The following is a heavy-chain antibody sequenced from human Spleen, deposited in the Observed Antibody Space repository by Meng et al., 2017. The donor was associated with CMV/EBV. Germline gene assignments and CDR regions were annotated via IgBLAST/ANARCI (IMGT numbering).Heavy chain of an antibody. CDR3: AKPLGHYYDSSGYFGGAFDI. V-gene: IGHV3-43*01. J-gene: IGHJ3*02. CDR1: GFTFGDYT. Sequence: GGSLRLSCAASGFTFGDYTMHWVRQAPGKGLEWVSLISWDGGSTYYADSVKGRFTISRDNSKNSLYLQMNSLRTEDTALYYCAKPLGHYYDSSGYFGGAFDIWGQGTMVTVSS. D-gene: IGHD3-22*01. CDR2: ISWDGGST.